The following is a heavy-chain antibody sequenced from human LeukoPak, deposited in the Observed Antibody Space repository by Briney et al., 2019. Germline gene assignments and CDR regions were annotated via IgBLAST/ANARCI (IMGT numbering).Heavy chain of an antibody. CDR1: GGSLSDSC. D-gene: IGHD3-22*01. J-gene: IGHJ6*03. CDR2: ISHTGIT. Sequence: TETLSLTCAVYGGSLSDSCWSWIRQPPGKGLEWIGEISHTGITKYSPSLKSRVTISEDTSKSQFSLRLSSVTAADAAIYYCARVSYYDSGGYYRGPYYYMDVWGKGTTVIVSS. CDR3: ARVSYYDSGGYYRGPYYYMDV. V-gene: IGHV4-34*01.